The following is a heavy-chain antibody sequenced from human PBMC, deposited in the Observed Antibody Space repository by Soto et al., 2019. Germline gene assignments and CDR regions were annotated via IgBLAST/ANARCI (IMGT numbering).Heavy chain of an antibody. V-gene: IGHV3-23*01. Sequence: PGGSLRLSCAASGFTFNTYAMSWVRQAPGKGLEWVSGISDTGESTYYADFVKGRFTISRDNSKNTLSLQMNSLRAEDTATYFCGKCIDISRFGVGVWGRGATGTVSS. J-gene: IGHJ6*02. CDR1: GFTFNTYA. CDR2: ISDTGEST. D-gene: IGHD3-9*01. CDR3: GKCIDISRFGVGV.